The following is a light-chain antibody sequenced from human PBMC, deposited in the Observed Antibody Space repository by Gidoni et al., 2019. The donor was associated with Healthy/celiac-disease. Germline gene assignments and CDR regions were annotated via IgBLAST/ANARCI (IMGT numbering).Light chain of an antibody. J-gene: IGLJ2*01. CDR3: AAWDDSLNGPV. Sequence: QSVLTQPPSASATPGQRVTIPCSGSSSNIGSNTVHWYQQLPGTAPKLLIYSNNQRPSGVPDRFSGSKSGTSASLAISGLQSEDEADYYCAAWDDSLNGPVFGGGTKLTVL. CDR2: SNN. CDR1: SSNIGSNT. V-gene: IGLV1-44*01.